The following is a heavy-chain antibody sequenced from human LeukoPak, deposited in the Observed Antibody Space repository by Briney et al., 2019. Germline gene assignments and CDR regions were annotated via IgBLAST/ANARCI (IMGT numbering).Heavy chain of an antibody. CDR3: ARAEGYYYGSGSLGWFDP. V-gene: IGHV4-38-2*01. D-gene: IGHD3-10*01. CDR1: GYPISSGYY. J-gene: IGHJ5*02. Sequence: PSETLSLTCAVSGYPISSGYYWGWIRQPPGKGLEWIGSIYHSGSTYYNPSLKSRVTISVDTSKNQFSLKLSSVTAADTAVYYCARAEGYYYGSGSLGWFDPWGQGTLVTVSS. CDR2: IYHSGST.